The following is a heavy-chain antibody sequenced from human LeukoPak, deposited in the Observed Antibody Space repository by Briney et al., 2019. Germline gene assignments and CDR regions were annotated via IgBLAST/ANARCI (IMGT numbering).Heavy chain of an antibody. CDR3: ARDSPGYYDSSGYYPRHNWFDP. CDR2: TYYRSKWYN. V-gene: IGHV6-1*01. J-gene: IGHJ5*02. Sequence: SQTLSLTCAISGDSVSSNSAAWNWIRQSPSRGLEWLGRTYYRSKWYNDYAVSVKSRITLNPDTSKNQFSLQLNSVTPEDTAVYYCARDSPGYYDSSGYYPRHNWFDPWGQGTLVTVSS. D-gene: IGHD3-22*01. CDR1: GDSVSSNSAA.